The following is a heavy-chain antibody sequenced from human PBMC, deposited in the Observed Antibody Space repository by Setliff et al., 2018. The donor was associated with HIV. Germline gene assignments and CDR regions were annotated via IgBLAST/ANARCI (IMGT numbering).Heavy chain of an antibody. CDR3: ARHPIDYNFWSGSPDY. CDR1: GYSFTSYW. D-gene: IGHD3-3*01. CDR2: IYPGDSDT. V-gene: IGHV5-51*01. Sequence: PGESLKISCQGSGYSFTSYWIGWVRQMPGKGLEWMGIIYPGDSDTRYSPSFQGQVTISADKSISTAYLQWSSLKASDTAMYYCARHPIDYNFWSGSPDYWGQGTLVTVSS. J-gene: IGHJ4*02.